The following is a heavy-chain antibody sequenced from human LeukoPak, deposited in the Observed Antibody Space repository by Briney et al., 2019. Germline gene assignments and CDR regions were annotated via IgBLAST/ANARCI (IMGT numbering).Heavy chain of an antibody. Sequence: GGSLSLSCAASGLTFDDYTMHWVRQAPGKGREWVSLISWDGGSTYYVDSVKSQFTISRDNAEKSLYLQMNSLRVEDTAVYYGAKVAKYYYGPETYYFFEHWGQGTPVTASS. CDR2: ISWDGGST. J-gene: IGHJ4*02. V-gene: IGHV3-43*01. CDR3: AKVAKYYYGPETYYFFEH. CDR1: GLTFDDYT. D-gene: IGHD3-10*01.